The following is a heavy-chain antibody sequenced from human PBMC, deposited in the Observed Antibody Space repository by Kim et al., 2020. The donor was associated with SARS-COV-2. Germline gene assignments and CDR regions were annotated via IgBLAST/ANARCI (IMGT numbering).Heavy chain of an antibody. Sequence: ASVKVSCKASGYTFTSYDINWVRQATGQGLEWMGWMNPNSGNTGYAQKFQGRVTMTRNTSISTAYMELSSLRSEDTAVYYCARGTKTWDSGSRYYYYYYGMDVWGQGTTVTVSS. CDR3: ARGTKTWDSGSRYYYYYYGMDV. CDR2: MNPNSGNT. D-gene: IGHD1-26*01. J-gene: IGHJ6*02. CDR1: GYTFTSYD. V-gene: IGHV1-8*01.